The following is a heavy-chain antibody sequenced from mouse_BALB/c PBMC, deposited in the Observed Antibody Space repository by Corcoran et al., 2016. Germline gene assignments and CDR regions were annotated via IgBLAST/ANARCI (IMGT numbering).Heavy chain of an antibody. J-gene: IGHJ2*01. CDR2: MDPDSSTI. CDR1: GFDFSRYW. V-gene: IGHV4-1*02. Sequence: EVKLLESGGGLVQPGGSLKLSCAASGFDFSRYWMSWVQQGPGKGLEWIGEMDPDSSTINYKPYLMYKFIISRNNDKKTLYLQMSKVRSEDTPLYYCARRFLGISFYYWGQGTTLTVSS. CDR3: ARRFLGISFYY. D-gene: IGHD2-14*01.